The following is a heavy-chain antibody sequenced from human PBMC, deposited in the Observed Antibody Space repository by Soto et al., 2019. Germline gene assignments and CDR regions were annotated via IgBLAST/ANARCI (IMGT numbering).Heavy chain of an antibody. CDR1: GFTFSIST. CDR3: ARGDGTGLHSSGWSPRF. J-gene: IGHJ4*02. Sequence: EVQLVESGGGLVKSGGSLTLSCAASGFTFSISTMIWVRQAPGKRLEWVSSISSGSTYFYYAESVKGRFSISRDNAKRSLFLQMNRLRVEDTAVYYCARGDGTGLHSSGWSPRFWGQGTLVTVSS. V-gene: IGHV3-21*01. D-gene: IGHD6-13*01. CDR2: ISSGSTYF.